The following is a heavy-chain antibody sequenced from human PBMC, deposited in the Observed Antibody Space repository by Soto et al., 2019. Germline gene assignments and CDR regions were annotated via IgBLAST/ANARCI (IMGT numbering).Heavy chain of an antibody. CDR1: GYSFTSYW. V-gene: IGHV5-51*03. Sequence: GEPLTLSCKGSGYSFTSYWIGWVRQMPGKGLEWMGIIYPGDSDTRYSASFQGEVTTSADKCLSTACLRWSSLKASDTAMYYCARLFGVASGGYAAFDIWGQGTMVTVSS. CDR2: IYPGDSDT. CDR3: ARLFGVASGGYAAFDI. J-gene: IGHJ3*02. D-gene: IGHD3-3*01.